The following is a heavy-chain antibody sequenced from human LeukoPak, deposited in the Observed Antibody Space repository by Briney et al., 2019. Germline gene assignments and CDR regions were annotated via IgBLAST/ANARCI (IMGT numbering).Heavy chain of an antibody. CDR3: AKDRYCSGGSCYADALDI. V-gene: IGHV3-23*01. D-gene: IGHD2-15*01. CDR1: GFTFSFCA. CDR2: ISGGDGAT. Sequence: TGGSLRLSCAASGFTFSFCAMSWVRQAPGKGLEWVSIISGGDGATYYADSVKGRFTISRDNSKNTLYLQMNSLRVEDTAVYYCAKDRYCSGGSCYADALDIWGQGTLVAVSS. J-gene: IGHJ3*02.